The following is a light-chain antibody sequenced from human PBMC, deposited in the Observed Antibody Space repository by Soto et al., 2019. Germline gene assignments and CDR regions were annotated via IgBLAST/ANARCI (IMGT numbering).Light chain of an antibody. V-gene: IGKV1-9*01. CDR3: QQYNTYSWT. Sequence: DTQITQSPSSLSASVGDSVTIPCRTSQTISRYLNWYQQKPGKAPKSLIYAASTLQSGVPSRFRGSGSGTEFTLTISRLQPEDVSTYYCQQYNTYSWTFGPGTKVDIK. CDR1: QTISRY. J-gene: IGKJ1*01. CDR2: AAS.